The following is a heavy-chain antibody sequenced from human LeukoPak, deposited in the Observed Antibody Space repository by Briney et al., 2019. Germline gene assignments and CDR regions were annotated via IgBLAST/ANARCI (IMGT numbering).Heavy chain of an antibody. Sequence: GGSLRLSCAASGFTVSSNYMSWVRQAPGKGLEWVSVIYTDGSTYYPDSVKGRFTISRDNSKNTLDLQMNSLRIEDTAVYFCATFRSGFGEYYRGQGTLVTVSS. CDR1: GFTVSSNY. CDR3: ATFRSGFGEYY. D-gene: IGHD3-10*01. CDR2: IYTDGST. V-gene: IGHV3-66*01. J-gene: IGHJ4*02.